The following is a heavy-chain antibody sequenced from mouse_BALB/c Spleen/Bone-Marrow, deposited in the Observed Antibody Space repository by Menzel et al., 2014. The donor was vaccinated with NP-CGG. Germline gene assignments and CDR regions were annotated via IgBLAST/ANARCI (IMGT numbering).Heavy chain of an antibody. V-gene: IGHV1-80*01. CDR1: GYTFSGYW. Sequence: VKLVESGAELVRPGSSVKISCKASGYTFSGYWMNWVKQRPGQGLEWIGQIHPGDGDTNYNENFRGKATLTADKSSSTAYMQLGSLTSEDSAVYFCARWAIADAVDYWGQGTSVTVSA. CDR2: IHPGDGDT. J-gene: IGHJ4*01. CDR3: ARWAIADAVDY.